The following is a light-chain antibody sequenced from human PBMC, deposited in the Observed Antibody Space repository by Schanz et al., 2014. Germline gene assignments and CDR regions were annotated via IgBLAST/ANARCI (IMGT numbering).Light chain of an antibody. CDR3: SSYASSRTVI. CDR1: SSDVGGYNL. CDR2: EVS. V-gene: IGLV2-14*01. J-gene: IGLJ2*01. Sequence: QSALTQPPSASGSPGQSVAISCTGTSSDVGGYNLVSWYQQHPGEAPKLMIYEVSDRPSGVSNRFSGSKSGNTASLTISGLQAEDEADYYCSSYASSRTVIFGGGTKLTVL.